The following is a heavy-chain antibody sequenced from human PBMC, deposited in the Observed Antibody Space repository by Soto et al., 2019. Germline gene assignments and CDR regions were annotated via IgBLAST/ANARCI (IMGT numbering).Heavy chain of an antibody. D-gene: IGHD3-10*01. J-gene: IGHJ4*02. CDR2: IYSCGST. V-gene: IGHV3-66*03. CDR1: GFTVSSNY. Sequence: HPGGSLRLSCAASGFTVSSNYMSWVRQAPGKGLEWVSVIYSCGSTYYADSVKGRFTISRDNSKNTLFLQMNSLRAEDTAVYYCARDPQGSYCYIDYWGQGTPVTVSS. CDR3: ARDPQGSYCYIDY.